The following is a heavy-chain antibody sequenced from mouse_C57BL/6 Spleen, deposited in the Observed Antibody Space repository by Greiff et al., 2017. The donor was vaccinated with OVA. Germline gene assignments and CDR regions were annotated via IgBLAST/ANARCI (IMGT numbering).Heavy chain of an antibody. V-gene: IGHV1-81*01. J-gene: IGHJ3*01. CDR1: GYTFTSYG. CDR3: ARSDYGNPFAY. Sequence: VQGVESGAELARPGASVKLSCKASGYTFTSYGISWVKQRTGQGLEWIGEIYPRSGNTYYNERFKGKATLTADKASSTAYMELRSMTSEDSAVYFCARSDYGNPFAYWGQGTLVTVSA. CDR2: IYPRSGNT. D-gene: IGHD2-1*01.